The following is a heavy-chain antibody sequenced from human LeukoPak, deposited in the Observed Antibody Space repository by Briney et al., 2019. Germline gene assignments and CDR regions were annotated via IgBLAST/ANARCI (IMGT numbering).Heavy chain of an antibody. J-gene: IGHJ4*02. V-gene: IGHV3-66*01. D-gene: IGHD5-12*01. CDR1: EFSVGSNY. CDR2: IYSGGST. CDR3: ARGPSGYHNT. Sequence: PGGSLRLSCAASEFSVGSNYMTWVRQAPGQGLEWVSLIYSGGSTYYADSVKGRFTISRDNSKNTLYLQMNSLRAADTAVYYFARGPSGYHNTGGQGTLVTVSS.